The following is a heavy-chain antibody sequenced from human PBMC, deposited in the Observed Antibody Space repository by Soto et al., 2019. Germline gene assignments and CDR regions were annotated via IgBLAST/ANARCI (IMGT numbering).Heavy chain of an antibody. D-gene: IGHD2-15*01. CDR1: GGSIGSDHYY. Sequence: SETLSLTCTVSGGSIGSDHYYWGWIRQSPGKGLELIASIYYSGGTYFNPSLRSRVSISVDTSKNQFSLNVNSMTAADTAIYFCASHRIVVVVSTSPSAFDSWAQGTLVTLSS. CDR2: IYYSGGT. V-gene: IGHV4-39*01. CDR3: ASHRIVVVVSTSPSAFDS. J-gene: IGHJ4*02.